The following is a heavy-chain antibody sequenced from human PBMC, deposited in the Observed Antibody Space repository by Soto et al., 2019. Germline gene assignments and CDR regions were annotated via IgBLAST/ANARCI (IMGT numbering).Heavy chain of an antibody. V-gene: IGHV4-39*07. CDR2: INHSGST. D-gene: IGHD6-13*01. J-gene: IGHJ5*02. CDR1: GGSVSSSSFY. CDR3: ARGRRSSSWYRGNWFDP. Sequence: SETLSLTGTVSGGSVSSSSFYWSWIRQPPGPGLEWIGEINHSGSTNYNPSLKRRVTISVDTSKNQFSLKLSSVTAADTAVYYCARGRRSSSWYRGNWFDPWGQGTLVTVSS.